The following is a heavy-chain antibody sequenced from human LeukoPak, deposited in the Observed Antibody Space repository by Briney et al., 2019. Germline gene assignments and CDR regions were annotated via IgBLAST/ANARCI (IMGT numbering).Heavy chain of an antibody. CDR2: ISYDGSNK. J-gene: IGHJ3*02. V-gene: IGHV3-30*04. CDR1: GFTFSSYA. D-gene: IGHD6-19*01. CDR3: AKDGSSGLDAFDI. Sequence: GGSLRLSCAASGFTFSSYAMHWVRQAPGKGLEWVAVISYDGSNKYYADSVKGRFTISRDNSKNTLYLQMNSLRAEDTAVYYCAKDGSSGLDAFDIWGQGTMVTVSS.